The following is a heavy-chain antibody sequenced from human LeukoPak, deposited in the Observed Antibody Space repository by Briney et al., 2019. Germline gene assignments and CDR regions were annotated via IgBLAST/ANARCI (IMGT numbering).Heavy chain of an antibody. Sequence: QTGGSLRLSCAASGFTFSNYAMSWVRQAPGKGLEWVSAISGSGGSTYYADSVKGRFTISRDNSKNTLYLQMNSLRAEDTAVYYCAKDGYYYDSSGYYYAEYFQHWGQGTLVTVSS. CDR3: AKDGYYYDSSGYYYAEYFQH. CDR1: GFTFSNYA. V-gene: IGHV3-23*01. CDR2: ISGSGGST. D-gene: IGHD3-22*01. J-gene: IGHJ1*01.